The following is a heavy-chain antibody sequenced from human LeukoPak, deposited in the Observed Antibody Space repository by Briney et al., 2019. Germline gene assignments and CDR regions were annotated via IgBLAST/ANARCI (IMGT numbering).Heavy chain of an antibody. Sequence: GGSLRLSCAASGFTFSSYAMSWVRQAPGKGLEWVSAISGSGGSTYYADSVKGRFTISRDNSKNTLYLQMNSLRAEDTAVYYCAKVLPHYYDSSGYYRYWGQGTLVTVSS. CDR1: GFTFSSYA. CDR2: ISGSGGST. J-gene: IGHJ4*02. D-gene: IGHD3-22*01. V-gene: IGHV3-23*01. CDR3: AKVLPHYYDSSGYYRY.